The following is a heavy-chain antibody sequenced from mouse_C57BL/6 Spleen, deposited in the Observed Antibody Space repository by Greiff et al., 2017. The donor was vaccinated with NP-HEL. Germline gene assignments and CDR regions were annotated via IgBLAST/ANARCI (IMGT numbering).Heavy chain of an antibody. V-gene: IGHV1-18*01. Sequence: EVKLMESGPELVKPGASVKIPCKASGYTFTDYNMDWVKQSHGKSLEWIGDINPNNGGTIYNQKFKGKATLTVDKSSSTAYMELRSLTSEDTAVYYCARLDRDFDVWGTGTTVTVSS. J-gene: IGHJ1*03. CDR2: INPNNGGT. CDR3: ARLDRDFDV. CDR1: GYTFTDYN. D-gene: IGHD2-14*01.